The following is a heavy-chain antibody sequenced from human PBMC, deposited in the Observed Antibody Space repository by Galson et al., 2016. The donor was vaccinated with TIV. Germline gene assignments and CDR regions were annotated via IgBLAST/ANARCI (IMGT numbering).Heavy chain of an antibody. CDR3: AKPNFGDLNSFDP. J-gene: IGHJ5*02. CDR1: GFTISKWA. D-gene: IGHD3-10*01. CDR2: ISGGGSR. V-gene: IGHV3-23*01. Sequence: SLRLSCAASGFTISKWAINWVRQAPGKGLEWVSGISGGGSRYYADSVKGRFTISKDNFKNMVYPQMNSLRAEDTAVYYCAKPNFGDLNSFDPWGQGTLVTVSS.